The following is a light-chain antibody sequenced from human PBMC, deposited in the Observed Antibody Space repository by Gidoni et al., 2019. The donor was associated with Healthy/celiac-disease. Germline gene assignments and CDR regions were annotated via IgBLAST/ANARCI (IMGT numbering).Light chain of an antibody. CDR1: QSVSSY. V-gene: IGKV3-11*01. CDR3: QQRSNWPPT. J-gene: IGKJ1*01. Sequence: EIVLTQSPATLSLSPGERATLSCRASQSVSSYLAWYQQKPGQAPRLLIYDASNRATAIPAKLSGSGSGTDFTLTISGLEPEDFAVYYCQQRSNWPPTFGQGTKVEIK. CDR2: DAS.